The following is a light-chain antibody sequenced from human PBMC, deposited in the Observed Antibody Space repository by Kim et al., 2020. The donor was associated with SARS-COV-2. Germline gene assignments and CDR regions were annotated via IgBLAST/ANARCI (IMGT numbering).Light chain of an antibody. Sequence: ETQLTQSPSSLSAHVGDTVTIRCRASQIIDSYLNWYQHTSGKAPKLLIFGATTLHSGVPSRFSGGGSGTDFTLTINGLQPEDFATYYCQQSYSILTFGGGTKVDIK. J-gene: IGKJ4*01. CDR1: QIIDSY. V-gene: IGKV1-39*01. CDR3: QQSYSILT. CDR2: GAT.